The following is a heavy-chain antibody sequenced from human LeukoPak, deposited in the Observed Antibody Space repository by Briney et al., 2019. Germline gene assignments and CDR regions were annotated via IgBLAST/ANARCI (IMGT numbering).Heavy chain of an antibody. J-gene: IGHJ5*02. CDR1: GYTFTSYA. D-gene: IGHD6-13*01. CDR3: ASAPRYSSSWPNNWFDP. Sequence: ASVKVSCKASGYTFTSYAMHWVRQAPGQRLEWMGWINAGNGNTKYSQEFQGRVTITRDTSASTAYMELSSLRSEDTAVYFCASAPRYSSSWPNNWFDPWGQGTLVTVSS. CDR2: INAGNGNT. V-gene: IGHV1-3*03.